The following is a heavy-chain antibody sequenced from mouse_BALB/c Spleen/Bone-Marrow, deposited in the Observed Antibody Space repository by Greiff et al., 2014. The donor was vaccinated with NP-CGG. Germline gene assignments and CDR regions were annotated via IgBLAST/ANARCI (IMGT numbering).Heavy chain of an antibody. CDR3: ARQGVYYFYH. CDR2: INPYNDGT. J-gene: IGHJ2*01. V-gene: IGHV1-14*01. CDR1: GYTFTSYV. Sequence: VHVKQSGPELVKPGASVKMSCKASGYTFTSYVMHWVKQKPGQGLEWIGYINPYNDGTKYNEKFKGKATLTSDKSSNTAYMELSSLASEDSAVYYCARQGVYYFYHWGQGPTLIGSS.